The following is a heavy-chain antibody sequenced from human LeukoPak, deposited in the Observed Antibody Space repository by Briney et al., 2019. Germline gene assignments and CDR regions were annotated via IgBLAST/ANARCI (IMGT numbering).Heavy chain of an antibody. Sequence: LRLSCAASGFTFSSYAMSWVRQPPGKGLEWIGYIYHSGSTYYNPSLKSRVTISVDRSKNQFSLKLSSVTAADTAVYYCARGGARPFDYWGQGTLVTVSS. J-gene: IGHJ4*02. CDR3: ARGGARPFDY. CDR1: GFTFSSYA. D-gene: IGHD1-26*01. V-gene: IGHV4-30-2*01. CDR2: IYHSGST.